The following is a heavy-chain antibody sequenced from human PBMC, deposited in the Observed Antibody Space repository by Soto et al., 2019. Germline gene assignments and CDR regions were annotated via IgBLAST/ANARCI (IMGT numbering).Heavy chain of an antibody. CDR2: IIPIFGTP. Sequence: QVQLVQSGAEVKKPGSSVKVSCKASGGTFSSYAISWVRQAPGQGLEWMGGIIPIFGTPDYAQKFQGRVTITADESMSTAYMELSSLRSEDTAVYYCAFTLSANYYYGMDVWGQGTTVTVSS. CDR3: AFTLSANYYYGMDV. V-gene: IGHV1-69*12. D-gene: IGHD3-16*01. J-gene: IGHJ6*02. CDR1: GGTFSSYA.